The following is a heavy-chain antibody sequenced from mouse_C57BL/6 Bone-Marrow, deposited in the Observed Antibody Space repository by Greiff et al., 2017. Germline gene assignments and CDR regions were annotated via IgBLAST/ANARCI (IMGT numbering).Heavy chain of an antibody. D-gene: IGHD1-1*01. CDR3: TTMFATVGAPYYFDY. J-gene: IGHJ2*01. Sequence: VQLQQSGAELVRPGASVKLSCTASGFTFTDDSMHWVKQRPEQGLEWIGWIDPENGATEYASKFQGKATITADTTSNTAYLQLSSLTSEDTAVYYCTTMFATVGAPYYFDYWGQGTTLTVSS. CDR2: IDPENGAT. V-gene: IGHV14-4*01. CDR1: GFTFTDDS.